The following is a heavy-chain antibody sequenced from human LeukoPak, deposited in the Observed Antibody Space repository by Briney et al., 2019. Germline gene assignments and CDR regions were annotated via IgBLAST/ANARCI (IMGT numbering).Heavy chain of an antibody. CDR3: AKDGEVVDTTMVISNWFDP. Sequence: HTGGSLRLSCAASGFTFSRYAMSWVRQAPGKGLEWVSAISGSGGSTYYADSVKGRFTISRDNSKNTMYLHMNSLRAEDTAVYYCAKDGEVVDTTMVISNWFDPWGQGTLVTVSS. J-gene: IGHJ5*02. D-gene: IGHD5-18*01. V-gene: IGHV3-23*01. CDR2: ISGSGGST. CDR1: GFTFSRYA.